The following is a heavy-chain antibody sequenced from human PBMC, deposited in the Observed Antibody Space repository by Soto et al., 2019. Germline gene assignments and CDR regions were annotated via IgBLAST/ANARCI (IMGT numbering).Heavy chain of an antibody. D-gene: IGHD2-21*01. V-gene: IGHV2-5*01. J-gene: IGHJ4*02. Sequence: QITLKESGPTLVKPTQTLTLTCTFSGFSLNTNGVGLGWIRQPPGKALEWLALIYSNDHKRYSPSLQSRLTITKDSSEKQVVLTMTNVDPVDTATYFCAHRLGVAMMGDLSFSYWGQGTLVIVSS. CDR3: AHRLGVAMMGDLSFSY. CDR1: GFSLNTNGVG. CDR2: IYSNDHK.